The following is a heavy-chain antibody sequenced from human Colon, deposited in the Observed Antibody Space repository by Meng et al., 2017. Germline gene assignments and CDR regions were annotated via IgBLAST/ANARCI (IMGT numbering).Heavy chain of an antibody. CDR1: GASIRGGGYY. V-gene: IGHV4-31*03. CDR3: ARRYGSGTYPFDF. CDR2: IYYSENT. D-gene: IGHD3-10*01. J-gene: IGHJ4*02. Sequence: QVQRQGSGPGLVKPSGTLALTCSVSGASIRGGGYYWSWIRQVPGKGLDLIGYIYYSENTYYKPSLQSRAIISVDTSKNEFSLRLSSVSAADTAVYYCARRYGSGTYPFDFWGQGILVTVSS.